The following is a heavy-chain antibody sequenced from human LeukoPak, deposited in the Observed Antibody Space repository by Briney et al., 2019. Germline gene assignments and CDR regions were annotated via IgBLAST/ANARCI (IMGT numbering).Heavy chain of an antibody. Sequence: PGGSLRLSCAASGFTFSSYAMHWVRQAPGKGLEWVAVISYDGSNKYYADSVKGRFTISRDNSKNTLYLQMNSLRAEDTAVYYCARETLPGGGAFDIWGQGTMVTVSS. V-gene: IGHV3-30*07. CDR2: ISYDGSNK. CDR3: ARETLPGGGAFDI. J-gene: IGHJ3*02. D-gene: IGHD1-14*01. CDR1: GFTFSSYA.